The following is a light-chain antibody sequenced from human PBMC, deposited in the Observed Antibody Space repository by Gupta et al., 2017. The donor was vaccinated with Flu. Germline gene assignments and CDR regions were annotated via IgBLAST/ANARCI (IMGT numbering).Light chain of an antibody. J-gene: IGKJ4*01. V-gene: IGKV1-39*01. CDR3: QQSYTTPLT. CDR2: SAS. Sequence: DIQMTQSPSSLSASVGDRVTITCRASQSISSYVNWYQQAPGKAPQFLIYSASNLQSWVSSRFSGSGSGTDFTLTISSLQPEDFATYYGQQSYTTPLTFGGGTKVEIK. CDR1: QSISSY.